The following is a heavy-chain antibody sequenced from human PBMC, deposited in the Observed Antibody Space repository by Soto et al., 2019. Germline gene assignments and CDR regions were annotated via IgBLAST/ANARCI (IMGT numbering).Heavy chain of an antibody. Sequence: QVQLVQSGAEVKKPGASVKVSCKASGYTFTSYGISWVRQAPGQGLAWMGGFSAYNGNTNYAQKLQGRVTMTTDTSTSTANMELRSLRSDDTAVYYCARGYCSGGSCYPGFNYYYGMDVWGQGTTVTVSS. V-gene: IGHV1-18*01. CDR1: GYTFTSYG. D-gene: IGHD2-15*01. CDR2: FSAYNGNT. CDR3: ARGYCSGGSCYPGFNYYYGMDV. J-gene: IGHJ6*02.